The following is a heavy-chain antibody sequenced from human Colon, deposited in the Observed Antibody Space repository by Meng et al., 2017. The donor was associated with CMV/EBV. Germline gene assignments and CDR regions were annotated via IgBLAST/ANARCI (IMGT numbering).Heavy chain of an antibody. V-gene: IGHV3-74*01. CDR3: VRDGWGADVFDI. J-gene: IGHJ3*02. CDR2: SNSDGSRT. CDR1: GFTFSSRW. D-gene: IGHD2-2*03. Sequence: GGSLRLSCAASGFTFSSRWMHWVRQVPGKGLVWVPRSNSDGSRTTYADSVKGRFTISRDNAKNTLYLQMNSLRADDTAVYYCVRDGWGADVFDIWGQGTMVTVSS.